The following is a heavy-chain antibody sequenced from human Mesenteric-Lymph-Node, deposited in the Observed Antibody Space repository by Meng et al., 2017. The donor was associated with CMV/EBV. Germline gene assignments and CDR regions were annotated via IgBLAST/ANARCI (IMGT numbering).Heavy chain of an antibody. Sequence: GGSLRLSCVGFGFTFSGSVIHWVRQAPGKGLEWVAVVSHDETIKYYADSVEGRFTISRDNSRNTVYLQMNSLRGEDTALYYCAMRPHAELLYYFDNWGQGTLVTVSS. CDR2: VSHDETIK. D-gene: IGHD4-23*01. V-gene: IGHV3-30*04. CDR3: AMRPHAELLYYFDN. CDR1: GFTFSGSV. J-gene: IGHJ4*02.